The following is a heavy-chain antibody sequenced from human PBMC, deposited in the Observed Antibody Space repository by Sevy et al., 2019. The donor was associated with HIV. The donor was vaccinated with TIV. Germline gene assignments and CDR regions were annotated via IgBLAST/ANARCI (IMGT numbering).Heavy chain of an antibody. Sequence: ASVKVSCKASGYTFTGYYMHWVRQAPGQGLEWMGWINPNSGGTNYAQKFQGRVTMTRDTSISTAYMELSRLRSDDTAVYYCARGDARYGDYVYCMDVWGQGTTVTVSS. J-gene: IGHJ6*02. D-gene: IGHD4-17*01. CDR1: GYTFTGYY. CDR2: INPNSGGT. V-gene: IGHV1-2*02. CDR3: ARGDARYGDYVYCMDV.